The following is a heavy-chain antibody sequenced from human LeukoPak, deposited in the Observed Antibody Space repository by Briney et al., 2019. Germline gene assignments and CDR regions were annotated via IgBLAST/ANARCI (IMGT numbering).Heavy chain of an antibody. D-gene: IGHD2-2*01. V-gene: IGHV3-21*01. CDR2: ISSSSSYI. CDR3: ARGHCSSTSCYDWFDP. CDR1: GFTFSSYS. J-gene: IGHJ5*02. Sequence: PGGSLRLSCAASGFTFSSYSMNWVRQAPGKGLEWVSSISSSSSYIYYADSVKGRFTISRDNAKNSLYLQMNSLRAGDTAVYYCARGHCSSTSCYDWFDPWGQGTLVTVSS.